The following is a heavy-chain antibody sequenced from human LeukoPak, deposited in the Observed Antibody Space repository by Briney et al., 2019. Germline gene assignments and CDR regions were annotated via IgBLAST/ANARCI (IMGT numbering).Heavy chain of an antibody. V-gene: IGHV4-34*01. J-gene: IGHJ5*02. D-gene: IGHD3-9*01. CDR2: INHSGST. CDR3: ARVFYDILTGYSGGFDP. CDR1: GGSFSGYY. Sequence: SETLSLTCAVYGGSFSGYYWSWIRQPPGEGLEWIGEINHSGSTNYNPSLKSRVTISVDTSKNQFSLKLSSVTAADTAVYYCARVFYDILTGYSGGFDPWGQGTLVTVSS.